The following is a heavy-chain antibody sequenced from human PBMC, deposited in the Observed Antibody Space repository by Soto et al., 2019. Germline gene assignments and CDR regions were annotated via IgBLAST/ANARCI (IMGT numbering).Heavy chain of an antibody. V-gene: IGHV3-9*01. CDR3: AKDKSYYYCGMDV. CDR2: ISWNSGSI. J-gene: IGHJ6*02. Sequence: EVQLVESGGGLVQPGRSLRLSCAASGFTFDDYAMHWVRQAPGKGLEWVSGISWNSGSIDYADSVKGRFTISRDNAKNSLYLQINSMRAEDTALYYCAKDKSYYYCGMDVWGQGTTVTVSS. CDR1: GFTFDDYA.